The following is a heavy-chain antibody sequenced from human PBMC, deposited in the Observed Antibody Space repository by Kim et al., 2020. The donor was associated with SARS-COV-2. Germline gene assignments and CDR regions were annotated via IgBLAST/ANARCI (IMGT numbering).Heavy chain of an antibody. CDR2: ISYDGSNK. CDR1: GFTFSSYA. V-gene: IGHV3-30-3*01. CDR3: ATARGAYSDSSHFQH. Sequence: GGSLRLSCAASGFTFSSYAMHWVRQAPGKGLEWVAVISYDGSNKYYADSVKDRFTISRDNSKNTLYLQVNSLRADDTAVYYCATARGAYSDSSHFQHWGQGTLVTVSS. J-gene: IGHJ1*01. D-gene: IGHD6-6*01.